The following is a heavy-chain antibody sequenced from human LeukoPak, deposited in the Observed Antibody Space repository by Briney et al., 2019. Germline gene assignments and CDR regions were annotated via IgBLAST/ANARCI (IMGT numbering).Heavy chain of an antibody. CDR3: ARVDEADPDISTGYLTTNWFDP. D-gene: IGHD3-9*01. CDR2: ISAYNGNT. V-gene: IGHV1-18*01. J-gene: IGHJ5*02. Sequence: ASVKVSCKASGYTFTSYGISWVRQAPGQGLEWMGWISAYNGNTNYAQKLQGRVTMTTDTSTSTAYMELRSLRSDDTAVYYCARVDEADPDISTGYLTTNWFDPWGLGTLVTVSS. CDR1: GYTFTSYG.